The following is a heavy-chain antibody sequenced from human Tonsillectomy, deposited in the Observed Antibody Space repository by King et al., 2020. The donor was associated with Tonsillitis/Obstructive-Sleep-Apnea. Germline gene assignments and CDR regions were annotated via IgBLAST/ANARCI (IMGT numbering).Heavy chain of an antibody. Sequence: LQLQESGPGLVKPSGTLSLTCAVSGGSIITSDWWSWVRQPPGKGLEWMWEIVHSWTSHYNPSPNSRVTISVDKSKNQFSLNLDSVTAADTAIYYCARDYYGSGNGFDIWGQGTMVTVSS. CDR1: GGSIITSDW. CDR3: ARDYYGSGNGFDI. D-gene: IGHD3-10*01. J-gene: IGHJ3*02. CDR2: IVHSWTS. V-gene: IGHV4-4*02.